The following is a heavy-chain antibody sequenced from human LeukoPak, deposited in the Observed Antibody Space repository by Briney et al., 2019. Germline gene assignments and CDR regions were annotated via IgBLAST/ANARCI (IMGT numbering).Heavy chain of an antibody. J-gene: IGHJ4*02. CDR1: GFTFSSYA. D-gene: IGHD3-22*01. CDR3: AKDLPWNYYDSSGYPVFDY. V-gene: IGHV3-23*01. CDR2: ISGSGGST. Sequence: GGSLRLSCAASGFTFSSYAMSWVHQAPGKGLEWVSAISGSGGSTYYADSVKGRFTISRDNSKNTLYLQMNSLRAEDTAVYYCAKDLPWNYYDSSGYPVFDYWGQGTLVTVSS.